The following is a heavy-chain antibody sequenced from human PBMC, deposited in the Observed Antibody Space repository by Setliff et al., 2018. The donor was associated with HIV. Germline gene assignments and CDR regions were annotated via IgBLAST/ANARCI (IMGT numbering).Heavy chain of an antibody. J-gene: IGHJ6*03. V-gene: IGHV4-34*01. Sequence: LSLTCAVYGGSFSGYSWGWIRQPPGKGLEWIGEINHSGSTNYNPSLKRRVTISVDTSKREFSLNLTSVPAADTAVYYCARGPPAEDYYYYMDVWDKGTTVTVSS. CDR2: INHSGST. CDR1: GGSFSGYS. CDR3: ARGPPAEDYYYYMDV.